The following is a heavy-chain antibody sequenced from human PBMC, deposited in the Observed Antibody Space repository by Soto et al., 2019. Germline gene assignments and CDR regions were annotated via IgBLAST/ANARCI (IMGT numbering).Heavy chain of an antibody. CDR1: GFTFSSYS. CDR3: ARDFRRYTVTTTY. CDR2: ISSSSSYI. J-gene: IGHJ4*02. D-gene: IGHD4-17*01. V-gene: IGHV3-21*01. Sequence: GGSLRLSCAASGFTFSSYSMNWVRQAPGKGLEWVSSISSSSSYIYYADSVKGRFTISRDNAKNSLYLQMNSLRAEDTAVYYCARDFRRYTVTTTYWGQGTLVTVSS.